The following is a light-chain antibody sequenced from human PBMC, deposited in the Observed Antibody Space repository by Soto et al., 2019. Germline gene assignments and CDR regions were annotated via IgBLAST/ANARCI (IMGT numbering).Light chain of an antibody. CDR3: QQYNSYPLT. CDR1: PSVSNS. CDR2: DAS. Sequence: ESVLTQSPATLSLSPGERATLSCRASPSVSNSLAWYQHKPGQAPRLLIYDASNRATGVPTRFSGSGSGTDFTLTISSLQPDDFATYYCQQYNSYPLTFGQGTRLEIK. V-gene: IGKV3-11*01. J-gene: IGKJ5*01.